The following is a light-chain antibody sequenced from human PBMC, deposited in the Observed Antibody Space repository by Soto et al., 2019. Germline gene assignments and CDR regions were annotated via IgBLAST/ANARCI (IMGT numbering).Light chain of an antibody. CDR2: LDSDGSH. CDR1: SGHSSYA. CDR3: QTWGTGIHVV. V-gene: IGLV4-69*01. J-gene: IGLJ2*01. Sequence: QTVVTQSPSASASLGASVKLTCTLSSGHSSYAIAWHQQQPEKGPPYLMKLDSDGSHTKGDAIPDRFSGSSSGAERYLTISSLQSEDEADYYCQTWGTGIHVVFGGGTKVTV.